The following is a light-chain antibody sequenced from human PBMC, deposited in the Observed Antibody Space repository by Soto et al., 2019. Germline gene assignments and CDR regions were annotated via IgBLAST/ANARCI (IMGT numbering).Light chain of an antibody. CDR2: GNN. Sequence: QSVLTQPPSMSGAPGQRITISCTGSSSNIGAGYDVHWYQQLPGKAPTLLIFGNNNRPSRVPDRFSGSKSGTTASLAITGLQAEYEADYYCQSYGNCLSDTHVFGSGTKVTVL. V-gene: IGLV1-40*01. CDR1: SSNIGAGYD. CDR3: QSYGNCLSDTHV. J-gene: IGLJ1*01.